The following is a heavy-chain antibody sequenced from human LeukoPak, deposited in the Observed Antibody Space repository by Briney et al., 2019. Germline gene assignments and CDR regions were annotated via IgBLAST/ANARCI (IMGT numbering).Heavy chain of an antibody. CDR2: INHSGST. D-gene: IGHD5-18*01. CDR3: ARGHSFGTTPLGY. Sequence: SETPSLTCAVYGGSFSGYYWSWIRQPPGKGLEWIGEINHSGSTNYNPSLKSRVTISVDTSKNQFSLKLSSVTAADTAVYYCARGHSFGTTPLGYWGQGTLVTVSS. V-gene: IGHV4-34*01. J-gene: IGHJ4*02. CDR1: GGSFSGYY.